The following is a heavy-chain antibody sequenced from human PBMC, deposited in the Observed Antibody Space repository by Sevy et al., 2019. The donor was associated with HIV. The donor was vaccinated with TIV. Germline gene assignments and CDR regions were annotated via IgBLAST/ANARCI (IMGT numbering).Heavy chain of an antibody. D-gene: IGHD2-8*02. CDR2: IKAKADGGTI. CDR1: GFTFSYAW. CDR3: NTDPIILLLVTNGLDV. J-gene: IGHJ6*02. V-gene: IGHV3-15*01. Sequence: GGSLRLSCAASGFTFSYAWMSWVRQAPGKGLEWIGRIKAKADGGTIEYAAPVKGGFTNSRDDSKNTLYLQMNSLKTEDTAVYYCNTDPIILLLVTNGLDVWGQGTTVTVSS.